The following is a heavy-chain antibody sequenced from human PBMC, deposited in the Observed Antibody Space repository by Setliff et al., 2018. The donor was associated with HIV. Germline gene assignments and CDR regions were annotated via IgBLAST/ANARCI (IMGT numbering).Heavy chain of an antibody. CDR1: GFSLSATSMG. CDR3: THRRRDGFIPY. J-gene: IGHJ4*02. D-gene: IGHD2-21*01. CDR2: IYWDDDK. Sequence: SGPTLVNPTQTLTLTCTFSGFSLSATSMGVGWVRQPPGKALEWLALIYWDDDKRYSPSLESGLTITKDTSKNQVVLTMTNMDSVDTATYYCTHRRRDGFIPYWGQGTRVTVSS. V-gene: IGHV2-5*02.